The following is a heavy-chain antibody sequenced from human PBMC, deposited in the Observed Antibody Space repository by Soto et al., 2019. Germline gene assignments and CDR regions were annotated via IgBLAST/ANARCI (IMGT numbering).Heavy chain of an antibody. J-gene: IGHJ4*02. CDR3: ARASRYYWNYMMY. V-gene: IGHV1-18*01. CDR2: VSAYNGNT. Sequence: QVQLVQSGAEVKKPGASVKVSCKASGYTFSNDAITWVRQAPGQGLEWMGWVSAYNGNTNYAQKFKGRVTMTTDTSTSTAYMELRSLRYDDTAVYFCARASRYYWNYMMYWGQGTLVPVSS. CDR1: GYTFSNDA. D-gene: IGHD1-7*01.